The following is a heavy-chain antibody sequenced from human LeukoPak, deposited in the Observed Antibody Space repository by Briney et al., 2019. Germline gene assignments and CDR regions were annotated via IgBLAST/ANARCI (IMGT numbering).Heavy chain of an antibody. CDR3: ARDRGGDIDY. CDR2: IYYSGSP. CDR1: GGSISSYY. J-gene: IGHJ4*02. Sequence: SETLSLTCTVSGGSISSYYWSWIRQPPGKGLEWIGYIYYSGSPNYSPSLKSRVTISVDTSKNQFSLKLSSVTAADTAVYYCARDRGGDIDYWGQGTLVTSPQ. V-gene: IGHV4-59*01. D-gene: IGHD2-21*02.